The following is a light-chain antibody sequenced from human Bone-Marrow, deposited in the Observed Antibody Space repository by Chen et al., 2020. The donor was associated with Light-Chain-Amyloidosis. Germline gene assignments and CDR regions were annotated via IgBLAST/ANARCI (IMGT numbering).Light chain of an antibody. CDR3: CSYGGNYTWV. V-gene: IGLV2-11*01. CDR1: SSDVASYDY. CDR2: DVD. Sequence: HSALTQPRSVSGSPGPSVTISCTGTSSDVASYDYVSWYQQHPGKAPKLIIYDVDERPSGVPDRFSGSKSGNTASLTFSGLQAEDEADYYCCSYGGNYTWVFGGATKLT. J-gene: IGLJ3*02.